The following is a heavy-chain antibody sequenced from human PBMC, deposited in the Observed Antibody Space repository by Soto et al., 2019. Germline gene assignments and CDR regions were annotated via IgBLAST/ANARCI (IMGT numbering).Heavy chain of an antibody. CDR3: ARVYDYYYYMDV. V-gene: IGHV1-18*01. CDR1: GYTFTSYG. Sequence: QVLLVQSGAEVKKPGASVKVSCKASGYTFTSYGILWGRQAPGQGREWVGWIAVYNGNTNYAQKLQGRVTMTTDTSTSTAYMELRCLRADDTAVYYCARVYDYYYYMDVWGKGTTVTVSS. J-gene: IGHJ6*03. CDR2: IAVYNGNT.